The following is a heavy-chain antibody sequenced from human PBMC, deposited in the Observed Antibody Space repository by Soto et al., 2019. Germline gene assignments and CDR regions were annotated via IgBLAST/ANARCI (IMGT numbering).Heavy chain of an antibody. Sequence: GGSLRLSRAASGFTFSSYGMHWVRQAPGKGLEWVAVISYDGSNKYYADSVKGRFTISRDNSKNTLYLQMNSLRAEDTAVYYCAKMFGFGELYGIDYWGQGTLVTVSS. D-gene: IGHD3-10*01. CDR2: ISYDGSNK. V-gene: IGHV3-30*18. CDR1: GFTFSSYG. J-gene: IGHJ4*02. CDR3: AKMFGFGELYGIDY.